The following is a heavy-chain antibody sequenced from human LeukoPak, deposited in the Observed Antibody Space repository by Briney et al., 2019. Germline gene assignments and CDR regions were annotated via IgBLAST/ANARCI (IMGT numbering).Heavy chain of an antibody. J-gene: IGHJ4*02. CDR3: ARVYGGNAAFDY. Sequence: GGSLRLSCAASGFTFSNCSMNWVRQAPGKGLEWVSSISSSSNYMYYVDSVKGRFTISRDNSKNTLYLQMNSLRAEDTAVYYCARVYGGNAAFDYWGQGTLVTVSS. D-gene: IGHD4-23*01. V-gene: IGHV3-21*04. CDR1: GFTFSNCS. CDR2: ISSSSNYM.